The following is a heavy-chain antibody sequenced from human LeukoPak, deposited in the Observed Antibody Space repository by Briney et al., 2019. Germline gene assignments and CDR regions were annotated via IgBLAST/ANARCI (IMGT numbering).Heavy chain of an antibody. CDR1: GGSFSGYY. CDR3: ARGGRYYNFGRPRNNWFDP. Sequence: SETLSLTCAVYGGSFSGYYWSWIRQPPGKGLEWIGEINHSGSTNYNPSLKSRVTISVDTSKNQFSLKLSSVTAADTAVYYCARGGRYYNFGRPRNNWFDPWGQGTLVTVSS. V-gene: IGHV4-34*01. D-gene: IGHD3-10*01. CDR2: INHSGST. J-gene: IGHJ5*02.